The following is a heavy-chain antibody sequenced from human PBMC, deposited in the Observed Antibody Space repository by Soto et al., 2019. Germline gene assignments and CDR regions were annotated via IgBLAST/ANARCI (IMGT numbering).Heavy chain of an antibody. J-gene: IGHJ4*02. V-gene: IGHV4-30-2*01. D-gene: IGHD3-16*02. Sequence: QLRLEESGSRLVKTSQTVSLTCAVSGGSLSRGTDSWSWIRQPPGKALEWIGFIYNNGETYYNPSLKSRVTISVDRSKNQFSLKLSSVTAADTAVYYCARDYRTSAGRHFDYWGQGILVTVSS. CDR3: ARDYRTSAGRHFDY. CDR2: IYNNGET. CDR1: GGSLSRGTDS.